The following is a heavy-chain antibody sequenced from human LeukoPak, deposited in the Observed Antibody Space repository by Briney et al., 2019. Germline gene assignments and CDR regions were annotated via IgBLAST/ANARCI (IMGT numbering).Heavy chain of an antibody. CDR3: ASAHYDFWSGPPNWFDP. Sequence: PGRSLRLTCAASGFTFSSYGMHWVRQAPGKGLEWVAVISYDGSNKYYADSVKGRFTISRDNSKNTLYLQMNSLRAEDTAVYYCASAHYDFWSGPPNWFDPWGQGTLVTVSS. CDR2: ISYDGSNK. V-gene: IGHV3-30*03. D-gene: IGHD3-3*01. J-gene: IGHJ5*02. CDR1: GFTFSSYG.